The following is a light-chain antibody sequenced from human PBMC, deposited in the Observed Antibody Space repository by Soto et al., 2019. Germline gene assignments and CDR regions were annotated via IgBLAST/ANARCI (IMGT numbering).Light chain of an antibody. V-gene: IGKV3-20*01. CDR1: QRINNNF. J-gene: IGKJ3*01. CDR2: VAS. Sequence: VLTQSPGTLSLSPGERATLSCRASQRINNNFLAWYQQKPGQAPRLLIYVASSRATGIPDRFTGSGSGTDFTLTISRLEPEDFAVYYCQQYGISPGFTFGPGTKVDIK. CDR3: QQYGISPGFT.